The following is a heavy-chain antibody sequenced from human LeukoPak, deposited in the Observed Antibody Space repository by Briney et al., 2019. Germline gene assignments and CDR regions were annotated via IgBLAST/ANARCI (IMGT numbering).Heavy chain of an antibody. V-gene: IGHV3-23*01. D-gene: IGHD3-10*01. CDR2: ISGSGDRT. J-gene: IGHJ4*02. CDR1: GFTFSSSA. Sequence: PGGSLRLSCAASGFTFSSSAMNWVRQAPGKGLEWVSTISGSGDRTYYADSVKGRFTISRDNAKNTLFLQMNSLRAEDTAVYYCAKGYYGSGSYGWFDYWGQGTLVSVCS. CDR3: AKGYYGSGSYGWFDY.